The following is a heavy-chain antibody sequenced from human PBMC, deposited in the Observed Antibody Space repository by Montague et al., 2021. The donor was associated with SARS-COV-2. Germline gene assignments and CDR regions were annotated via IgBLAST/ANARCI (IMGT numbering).Heavy chain of an antibody. D-gene: IGHD4-23*01. J-gene: IGHJ3*01. V-gene: IGHV4-31*03. CDR3: ARGGGKLDPSDL. CDR1: GGSINSGNYC. Sequence: TLSLTCTVSGGSINSGNYCWSWIRQHPGKGLEWIGYIHYSGSAYYSPSLRSRLTISMDTSKKQLSLTVNSVTAADTAVYYCARGGGKLDPSDLWGQGTLVTVSS. CDR2: IHYSGSA.